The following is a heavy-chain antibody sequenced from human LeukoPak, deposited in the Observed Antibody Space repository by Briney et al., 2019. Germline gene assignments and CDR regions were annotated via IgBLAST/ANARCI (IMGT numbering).Heavy chain of an antibody. J-gene: IGHJ6*02. Sequence: GGSLRLSCAASGFSFSSYGMHWVRQAPGKGLEWVASINHNGNVNYYVDSVKGRFTISRDNAKNSLYLQMSNLRAEDTAVYFCARGGGLDVWGQGATVTVSS. CDR3: ARGGGLDV. CDR1: GFSFSSYG. V-gene: IGHV3-7*03. D-gene: IGHD3-16*01. CDR2: INHNGNVN.